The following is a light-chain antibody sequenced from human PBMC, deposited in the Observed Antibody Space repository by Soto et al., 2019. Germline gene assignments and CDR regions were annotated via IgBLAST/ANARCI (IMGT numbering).Light chain of an antibody. CDR2: YDS. CDR1: NIGSKS. J-gene: IGLJ1*01. CDR3: SSYAGTNNLGV. V-gene: IGLV3-21*01. Sequence: SYELTQPPSVSVAPGNPARITCGGNNIGSKSVHGYQQKPGQAPVLVIYYDSDRPSGVPDRFSGSKSGNTASLTVSGLQAEDEADYYCSSYAGTNNLGVFGTGTKVTVL.